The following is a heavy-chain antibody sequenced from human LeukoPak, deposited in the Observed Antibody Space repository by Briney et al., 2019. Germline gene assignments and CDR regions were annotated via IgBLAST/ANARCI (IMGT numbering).Heavy chain of an antibody. J-gene: IGHJ6*02. D-gene: IGHD4-11*01. CDR2: ISGGGGST. CDR1: GFIFTTYA. Sequence: GGSLRPSCAASGFIFTTYAMIGVRQAPGKGLERVSTISGGGGSTFYADSVKGRFTIFRVNSKNTLYLQMNSLRAEDTAIYYCAKDMSDYTNFPDVWGQGTTVTVSS. CDR3: AKDMSDYTNFPDV. V-gene: IGHV3-23*01.